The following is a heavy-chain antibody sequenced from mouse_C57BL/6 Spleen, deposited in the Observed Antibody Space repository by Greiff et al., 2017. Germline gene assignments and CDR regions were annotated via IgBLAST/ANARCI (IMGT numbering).Heavy chain of an antibody. CDR1: GYTFTSYW. CDR3: AIYDDYDGDLVYFDY. V-gene: IGHV1-7*01. D-gene: IGHD2-4*01. Sequence: QVQLKQSGAELAKPGASVKLSCKASGYTFTSYWMHWVKQRPGQGLEWIGYINPSRGYTKYNQKFKDKATLTADKSSSTAYMQLSSLTYEDSAVYYCAIYDDYDGDLVYFDYWGQGTTLTVSS. CDR2: INPSRGYT. J-gene: IGHJ2*01.